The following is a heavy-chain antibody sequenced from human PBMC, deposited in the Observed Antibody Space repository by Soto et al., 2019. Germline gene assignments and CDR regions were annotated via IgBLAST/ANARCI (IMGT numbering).Heavy chain of an antibody. CDR2: IRKDGSVI. D-gene: IGHD2-2*01. CDR3: ARDFSPADGDLFYDAFYI. CDR1: GFTFSTSW. V-gene: IGHV3-7*01. Sequence: EVQLVESGGDLVQPGGSLRLSCAASGFTFSTSWMTWVSQAPGTGLEWVANIRKDGSVIHYGDSVKGRFTISRDNAKNSLYLEMTNLRVDDTAVYFCARDFSPADGDLFYDAFYIWGQGTVVTVSS. J-gene: IGHJ3*02.